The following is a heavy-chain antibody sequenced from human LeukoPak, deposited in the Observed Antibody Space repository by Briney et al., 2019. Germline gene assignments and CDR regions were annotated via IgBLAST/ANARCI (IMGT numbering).Heavy chain of an antibody. CDR3: TRYNNDHFDC. J-gene: IGHJ4*02. V-gene: IGHV3-33*01. CDR2: IAYDGSRA. CDR1: GFTFGGYG. Sequence: QPGGSLRLSCAGSGFTFGGYGMHWFRQTPGKGLEWVAVIAYDGSRAFYADSVKGRFTISRDNSKNTMSVQMDDLRAEDTAVYYCTRYNNDHFDCWGRGTLVT. D-gene: IGHD1-14*01.